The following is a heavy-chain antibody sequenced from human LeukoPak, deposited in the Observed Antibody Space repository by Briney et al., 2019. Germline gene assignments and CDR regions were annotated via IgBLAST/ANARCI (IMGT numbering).Heavy chain of an antibody. J-gene: IGHJ6*02. V-gene: IGHV3-13*01. Sequence: GGSLRLSCVASGFSSSTYDMYWVRQAAGRGPEWVSAIGTNEDTFYLGSVKDRFTISRENGKNSLYLQMNSLRVDDTAVYYCVREWRGIASHYHGMDVWGQGTTVTVSS. D-gene: IGHD6-13*01. CDR1: GFSSSTYD. CDR3: VREWRGIASHYHGMDV. CDR2: IGTNEDT.